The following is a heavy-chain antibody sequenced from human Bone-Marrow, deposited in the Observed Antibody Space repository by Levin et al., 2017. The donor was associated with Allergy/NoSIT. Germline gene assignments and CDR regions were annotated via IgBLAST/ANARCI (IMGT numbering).Heavy chain of an antibody. Sequence: GASVKVSCKASGYTFTGYYMHWVRQAPGQGLEWMAWFNPHNGDTHYAQKFQGRVTLNRDTSISTAYMDLSRLKSDDSAVYFCARETKLTDAFDIWGQGTMVIVSS. V-gene: IGHV1-2*02. D-gene: IGHD3-10*01. CDR3: ARETKLTDAFDI. CDR2: FNPHNGDT. J-gene: IGHJ3*02. CDR1: GYTFTGYY.